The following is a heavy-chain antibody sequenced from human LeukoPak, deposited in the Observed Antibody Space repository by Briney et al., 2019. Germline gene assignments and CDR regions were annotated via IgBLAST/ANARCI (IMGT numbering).Heavy chain of an antibody. CDR2: INPKSGGR. D-gene: IGHD2-2*01. CDR3: ATGERLVPAAMWFDY. Sequence: ASVKVSCKASGYTFTGFYTHWVRQAPGQGLEWMGWINPKSGGRSYAQRFQGRVTMTRDTSISTAYMELSRLRSDDTAVYYCATGERLVPAAMWFDYWGQGTLVTVSS. V-gene: IGHV1-2*02. J-gene: IGHJ4*02. CDR1: GYTFTGFY.